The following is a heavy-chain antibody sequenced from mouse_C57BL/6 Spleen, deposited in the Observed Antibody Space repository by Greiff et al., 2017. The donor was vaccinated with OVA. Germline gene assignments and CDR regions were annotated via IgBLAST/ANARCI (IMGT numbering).Heavy chain of an antibody. CDR2: IWSGGST. Sequence: VQLQQSGPGLVQPSQSLSLTCTASGFSLTSYGVHWVRQSPGKGLEWLGVIWSGGSTDYNAAFISRLSISKDNSKSQVFFKMNSLQTDDTAIYYCARRDYGSSYGSFADWGQGTLVTVSA. CDR3: ARRDYGSSYGSFAD. V-gene: IGHV2-2*01. J-gene: IGHJ3*01. D-gene: IGHD1-1*01. CDR1: GFSLTSYG.